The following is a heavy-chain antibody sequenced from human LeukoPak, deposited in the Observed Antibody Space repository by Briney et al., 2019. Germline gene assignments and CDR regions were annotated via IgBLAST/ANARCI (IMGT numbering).Heavy chain of an antibody. CDR2: IRSKADSYTT. CDR3: RAAADLNDY. V-gene: IGHV3-73*01. J-gene: IGHJ4*02. D-gene: IGHD6-13*01. CDR1: GFTFSGSA. Sequence: GGSLRLSCAASGFTFSGSAVHWVRQASGKGLEWLGRIRSKADSYTTAYAASVEGRFIVSRDDSKNTAYLQMNSLKTEDTAVYYCRAAADLNDYWGQGTLVTVSS.